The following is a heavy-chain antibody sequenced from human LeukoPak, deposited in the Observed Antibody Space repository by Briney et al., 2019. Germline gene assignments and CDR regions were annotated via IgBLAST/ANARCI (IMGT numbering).Heavy chain of an antibody. CDR2: ISSTSSTI. Sequence: ESLILSCAASGFTFANYNFNWVRQAPGKGLEWVSYISSTSSTIYYADSMKGRFTISRDNAKNSLYLQMNSLRAEDTAVYYCARDPPHGMDVWGQGTTVTVSS. J-gene: IGHJ6*02. CDR1: GFTFANYN. CDR3: ARDPPHGMDV. V-gene: IGHV3-48*01.